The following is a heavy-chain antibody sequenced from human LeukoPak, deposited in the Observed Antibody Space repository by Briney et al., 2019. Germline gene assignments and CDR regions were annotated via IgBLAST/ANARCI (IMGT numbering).Heavy chain of an antibody. Sequence: PSETLSLTCTVSGGSISSYYWSWIRQPPGKGLEWIGYIYHSGSTNYNPSLKSRVTISVDTSKNQFSLKLSSVTAADTAVYYCARVSTMVRGVIGIDPWGQGTLVTVSS. CDR3: ARVSTMVRGVIGIDP. V-gene: IGHV4-59*01. CDR2: IYHSGST. CDR1: GGSISSYY. D-gene: IGHD3-10*01. J-gene: IGHJ5*02.